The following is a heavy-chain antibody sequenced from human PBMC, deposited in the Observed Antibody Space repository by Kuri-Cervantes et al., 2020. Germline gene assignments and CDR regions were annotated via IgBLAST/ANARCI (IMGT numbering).Heavy chain of an antibody. J-gene: IGHJ5*02. D-gene: IGHD2-21*02. Sequence: ESLKISCTVSGGSISSYYWSWIRQPPGKGLEWIGYIYYSGSTNYNPSLKSRVTISVDTSKNQFSLKLSSVTAADTAVYYCAIQYSAISGWFDPWAREPWSPSPQ. CDR1: GGSISSYY. CDR3: AIQYSAISGWFDP. CDR2: IYYSGST. V-gene: IGHV4-59*01.